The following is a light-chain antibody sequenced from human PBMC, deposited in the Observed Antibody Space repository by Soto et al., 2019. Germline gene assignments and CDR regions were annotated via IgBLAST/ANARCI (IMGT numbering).Light chain of an antibody. CDR3: HQYNSYTWT. J-gene: IGKJ1*01. CDR1: ESVLYSSNNNNY. Sequence: DIVMTQSPDSLAVSLCERATINCKSSESVLYSSNNNNYIAWYQQKPGQPPKLIIYWASTRESGVPDRFSGSGSGTDFTLTISGLQPDDFATYYCHQYNSYTWTFGQGTKVDIK. V-gene: IGKV4-1*01. CDR2: WAS.